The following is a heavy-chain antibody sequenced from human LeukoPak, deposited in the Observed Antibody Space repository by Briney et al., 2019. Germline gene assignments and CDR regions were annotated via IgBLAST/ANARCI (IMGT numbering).Heavy chain of an antibody. CDR1: GYTFTSYG. Sequence: GASVKVSCKASGYTFTSYGISWVRQAPGQGLEWMGGIIPIFGTANYAQKFQGRVTITTDESTSTAYMELSSLRSEDTAVYYCARQMVRGVIYYYMDVWGKGTTVTVSS. J-gene: IGHJ6*03. D-gene: IGHD3-10*01. CDR3: ARQMVRGVIYYYMDV. CDR2: IIPIFGTA. V-gene: IGHV1-69*05.